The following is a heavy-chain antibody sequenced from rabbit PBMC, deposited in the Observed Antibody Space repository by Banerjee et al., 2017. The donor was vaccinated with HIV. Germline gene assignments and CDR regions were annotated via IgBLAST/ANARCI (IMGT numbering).Heavy chain of an antibody. V-gene: IGHV1S45*01. D-gene: IGHD2-1*01. CDR3: ARESGGPIYGDGGFDL. CDR1: GFSFSSRYV. CDR2: INTSSGNT. J-gene: IGHJ4*01. Sequence: QEQLEESGGDLVKPEGSLTLTCTASGFSFSSRYVMSWVRQAPGKGLEWIACINTSSGNTVYASWAKGRFTISKTSSTTVTLQMTSLTAADTATYFCARESGGPIYGDGGFDLWGQGTLVTVS.